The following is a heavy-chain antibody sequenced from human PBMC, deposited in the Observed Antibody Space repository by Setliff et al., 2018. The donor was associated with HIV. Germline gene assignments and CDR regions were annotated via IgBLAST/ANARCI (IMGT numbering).Heavy chain of an antibody. CDR1: GGFIKNSNYY. CDR3: ARHRDPPGSSCIYYYSYMDV. D-gene: IGHD6-13*01. Sequence: SETLSLTCTVSGGFIKNSNYYWGWIRQPPGKGLEWIGNIHYSGSTYYNPSLKSRVTISVDTSKNQFSLKLSSVTAADRAVYYCARHRDPPGSSCIYYYSYMDVWGKGTTVTVSS. J-gene: IGHJ6*03. V-gene: IGHV4-39*01. CDR2: IHYSGST.